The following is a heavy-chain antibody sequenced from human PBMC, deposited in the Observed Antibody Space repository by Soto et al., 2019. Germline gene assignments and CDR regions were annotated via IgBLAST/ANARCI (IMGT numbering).Heavy chain of an antibody. CDR1: GGSISSSSYY. J-gene: IGHJ6*02. CDR2: IYYSGST. V-gene: IGHV4-39*07. D-gene: IGHD2-2*01. Sequence: SETLSLTCTVSGGSISSSSYYWGWIRQPPGKGLEWIGSIYYSGSTYYNPSLKSRVTISVDTSKNQFSLKLSSVTAADTAVYYCARESRVVVPAADYYYYGMDVWGQGTTVTVSS. CDR3: ARESRVVVPAADYYYYGMDV.